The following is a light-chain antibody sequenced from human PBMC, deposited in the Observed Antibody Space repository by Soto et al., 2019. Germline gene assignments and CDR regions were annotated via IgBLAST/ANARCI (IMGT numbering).Light chain of an antibody. Sequence: DIQMTQSPSTLSASVGDRVTITCRASQSISSWLAWYQQKPGKAPKLLIYKASSLESGVPSRFSGSGSGTDFTLTISTLQPDDFATYYDQEYNSYPWTVGQGTKVEIK. J-gene: IGKJ1*01. V-gene: IGKV1-5*03. CDR3: QEYNSYPWT. CDR2: KAS. CDR1: QSISSW.